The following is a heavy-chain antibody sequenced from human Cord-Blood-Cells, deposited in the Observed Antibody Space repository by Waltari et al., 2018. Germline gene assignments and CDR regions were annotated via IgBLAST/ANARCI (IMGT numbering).Heavy chain of an antibody. CDR2: TYYRSKWYK. Sequence: QVQLQQSGPGLVKPSQTLSLTCAISGDSVSSNSAACNRIRQSPSRGLEWLGRTYYRSKWYKDYAVSVKSRIALNPETPKNQLSLRLNSVAPEDTAVYYCSRGGVTGATDYWGQGTLVTVSS. CDR1: GDSVSSNSAA. CDR3: SRGGVTGATDY. J-gene: IGHJ4*02. D-gene: IGHD7-27*01. V-gene: IGHV6-1*01.